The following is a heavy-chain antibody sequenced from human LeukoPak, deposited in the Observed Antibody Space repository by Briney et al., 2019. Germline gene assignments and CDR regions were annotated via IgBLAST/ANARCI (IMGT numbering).Heavy chain of an antibody. CDR3: AKDQDIVATIGPDAFDI. D-gene: IGHD5-12*01. CDR2: TSSSDSGT. Sequence: GGSLRLSCAASGFSLSSYAMSWVRQAPGKGLEWVSATSSSDSGTYYADSVKGRFTISRDNSKNTLYLKMNSLRAEDTAVYYCAKDQDIVATIGPDAFDIWGQGTMVTVSS. V-gene: IGHV3-23*01. J-gene: IGHJ3*02. CDR1: GFSLSSYA.